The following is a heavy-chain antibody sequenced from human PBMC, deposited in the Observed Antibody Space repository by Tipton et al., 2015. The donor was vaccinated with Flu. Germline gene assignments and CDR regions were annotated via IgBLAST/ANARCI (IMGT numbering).Heavy chain of an antibody. Sequence: SLRLSCAASGFTFDYYAMHWVRQAPGRGLERVSGISWISATIGYADSVKGRFTISRDNAKNSLYLQMNSLRAEDTALYYCTKATTMTIDAFDIWGQGTMVTVSS. CDR2: ISWISATI. V-gene: IGHV3-9*01. CDR1: GFTFDYYA. J-gene: IGHJ3*02. CDR3: TKATTMTIDAFDI. D-gene: IGHD4-17*01.